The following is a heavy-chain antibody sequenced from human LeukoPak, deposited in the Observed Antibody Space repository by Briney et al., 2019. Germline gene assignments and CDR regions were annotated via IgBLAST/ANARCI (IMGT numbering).Heavy chain of an antibody. J-gene: IGHJ3*02. CDR1: GGSLNGYY. V-gene: IGHV4-34*01. D-gene: IGHD3-10*01. Sequence: PSDTLSLTCAVWGGSLNGYYWSGIRHPPGKGREWIGEINRSGSTNYNPSLKSRVTISVDTSKNQFSLKLSSVTAADTAVYYCARVRGGYYYGSGSLSAFDIWGQGKMVTVSS. CDR3: ARVRGGYYYGSGSLSAFDI. CDR2: INRSGST.